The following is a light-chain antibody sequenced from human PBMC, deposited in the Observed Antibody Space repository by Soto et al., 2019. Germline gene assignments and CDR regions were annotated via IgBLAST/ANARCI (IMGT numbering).Light chain of an antibody. J-gene: IGKJ5*01. CDR1: QSVLYSSNNENY. V-gene: IGKV4-1*01. CDR2: WAS. Sequence: DIVMTQSPDSLAVSLGERANINCKSSQSVLYSSNNENYLAWYQQKPGQPPKLLIFWASTRESGVPDRFSGSGSGTDFTLTISSLQAEDVAVYYCQQYYTTPLTFGQGTRLEIK. CDR3: QQYYTTPLT.